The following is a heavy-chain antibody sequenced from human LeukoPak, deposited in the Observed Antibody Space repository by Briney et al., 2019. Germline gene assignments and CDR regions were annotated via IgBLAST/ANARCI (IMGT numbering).Heavy chain of an antibody. CDR2: IKQDGSEK. CDR1: GFTFGSYW. Sequence: GGSLRLSCAASGFTFGSYWMSWVRQAPGKGLEWVANIKQDGSEKYYVDSVKGRFTISRDNAKNSLYLQMNSLRAEDTAVYYCARGVYIAAAQYGYWGQGTLVTVSS. D-gene: IGHD6-13*01. V-gene: IGHV3-7*01. CDR3: ARGVYIAAAQYGY. J-gene: IGHJ4*02.